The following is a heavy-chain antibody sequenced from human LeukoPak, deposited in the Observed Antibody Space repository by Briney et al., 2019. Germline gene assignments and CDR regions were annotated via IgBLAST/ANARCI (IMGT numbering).Heavy chain of an antibody. J-gene: IGHJ4*02. CDR2: MSSRGYPT. D-gene: IGHD2-21*01. Sequence: GGSLRLSCLASGFTFSDYYMSWVRQAPGKGLEWISYMSSRGYPTYYAESVKGRFTISRDNAKNTLYLQMHNLRADGTAVYCWAGVGIALTSPFDSWGRETLAAVPS. CDR1: GFTFSDYY. V-gene: IGHV3-11*01. CDR3: AGVGIALTSPFDS.